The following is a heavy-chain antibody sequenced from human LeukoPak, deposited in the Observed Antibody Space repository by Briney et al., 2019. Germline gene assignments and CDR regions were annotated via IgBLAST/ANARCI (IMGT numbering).Heavy chain of an antibody. CDR1: GYSISSGYY. J-gene: IGHJ6*03. CDR3: ASCGPLSRRTEGYYYYYMDV. CDR2: IYHSGST. Sequence: SETLSLTCAVSGYSISSGYYWGWIRQPPGKGLEWIGSIYHSGSTYYNPSLKSRVTISVGTSKNQFSLKLSSVTAADTAVYYCASCGPLSRRTEGYYYYYMDVWGKGTTVTVSS. V-gene: IGHV4-38-2*01. D-gene: IGHD1-14*01.